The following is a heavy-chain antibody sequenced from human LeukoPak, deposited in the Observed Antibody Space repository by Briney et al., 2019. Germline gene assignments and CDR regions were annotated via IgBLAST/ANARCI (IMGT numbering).Heavy chain of an antibody. V-gene: IGHV5-51*01. CDR1: GYSFTSYW. CDR3: ARHFSAGMRWNWFDP. D-gene: IGHD6-13*01. Sequence: GESLKISCKGSGYSFTSYWIGWVRQMPGKGLEWMGIIYPGDSDTKYSPSFQGQVTISADKSISTAYLQWSSLKASDTAMYYCARHFSAGMRWNWFDPWGQGTLVTVSS. CDR2: IYPGDSDT. J-gene: IGHJ5*02.